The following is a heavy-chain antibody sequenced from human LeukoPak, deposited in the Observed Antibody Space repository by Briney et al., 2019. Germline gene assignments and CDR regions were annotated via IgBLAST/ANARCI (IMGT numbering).Heavy chain of an antibody. J-gene: IGHJ4*02. CDR2: IKQDGSEK. Sequence: PGGSLRLSCAASGSTFSSYWMSWVRQAPGKGLEWVANIKQDGSEKYYADSVKGRFTISRDNSKNTLYLQMNSLRAEDTAVYYCAKDQRYSSGWYVDYWGQGTLVTVSS. CDR3: AKDQRYSSGWYVDY. D-gene: IGHD6-19*01. CDR1: GSTFSSYW. V-gene: IGHV3-7*01.